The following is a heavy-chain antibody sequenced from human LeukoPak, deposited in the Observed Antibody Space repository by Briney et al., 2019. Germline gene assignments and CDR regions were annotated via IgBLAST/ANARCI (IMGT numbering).Heavy chain of an antibody. CDR2: INPSGGST. J-gene: IGHJ6*02. CDR3: ARELAKLYGMDV. D-gene: IGHD1-1*01. Sequence: ASVTVSCKASGYTFTSYYMHWVRQAPGQGLEWMGIINPSGGSTSYAQKFQGRVTMTRDTSTSTVYMELSSLRSEDTAVYYCARELAKLYGMDVWGQGTTVTVSS. V-gene: IGHV1-46*01. CDR1: GYTFTSYY.